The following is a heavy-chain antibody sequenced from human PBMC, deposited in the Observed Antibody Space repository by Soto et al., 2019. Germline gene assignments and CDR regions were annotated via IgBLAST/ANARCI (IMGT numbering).Heavy chain of an antibody. CDR2: IFHSWST. J-gene: IGHJ6*02. CDR3: ARDRYYGSGTYYNFYSGMDV. V-gene: IGHV4-30-4*01. Sequence: QVQLQESGPGLVKPSQTLSLTCTVSGGSINSGDYYWTWVRQPPGKGLEWIGNIFHSWSTYYTPSLQSRVTISLDTSKNHFSLKLSSVTHADKAVYYCARDRYYGSGTYYNFYSGMDVWGQGTTVTVSS. D-gene: IGHD3-10*01. CDR1: GGSINSGDYY.